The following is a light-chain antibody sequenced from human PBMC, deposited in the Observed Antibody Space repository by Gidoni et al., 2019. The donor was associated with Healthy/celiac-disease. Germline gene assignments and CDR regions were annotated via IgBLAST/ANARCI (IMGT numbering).Light chain of an antibody. CDR3: LQALQTPRT. V-gene: IGKV2-28*01. CDR1: QSLLHSNGYNY. Sequence: DIVMTQSPLSLPVTPGEPASISCRSSQSLLHSNGYNYLDWYLQKPGQSPQLLIYLGSNRASGVPDRFSCSGSGTDFTLKISRVEADDVGVYYCLQALQTPRTFGQGTKVEIK. CDR2: LGS. J-gene: IGKJ1*01.